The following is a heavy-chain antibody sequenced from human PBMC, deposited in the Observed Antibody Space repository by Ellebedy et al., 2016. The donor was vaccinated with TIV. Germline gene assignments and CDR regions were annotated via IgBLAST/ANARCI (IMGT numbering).Heavy chain of an antibody. Sequence: SSVKVSCKASGYTFTGYYTHWVRQAPGQGLEWMGWINPNSGGTNYAQKFQGRVTMTRDTSISTAYLELSRLRSDDTAVYYCARDRSCSSTSCYYYYYYGMDVWGQGTTVTVSS. CDR1: GYTFTGYY. V-gene: IGHV1-2*02. D-gene: IGHD2-2*01. CDR3: ARDRSCSSTSCYYYYYYGMDV. J-gene: IGHJ6*02. CDR2: INPNSGGT.